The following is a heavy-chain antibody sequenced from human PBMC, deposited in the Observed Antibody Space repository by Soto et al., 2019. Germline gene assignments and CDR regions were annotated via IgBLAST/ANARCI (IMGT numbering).Heavy chain of an antibody. CDR2: IIPMFGTA. V-gene: IGHV1-69*12. Sequence: QVQLVQSGAEVKKPESSVKVSCKAPGGTFSTYDISWVRQAPGQGLEWMGGIIPMFGTANYAQVFQDRVTITEDESTNTVYLELSILRSEDTAVYFCASGIQLWLRRINNGYSGWGQGTLVTVSS. J-gene: IGHJ4*02. CDR3: ASGIQLWLRRINNGYSG. CDR1: GGTFSTYD. D-gene: IGHD5-18*01.